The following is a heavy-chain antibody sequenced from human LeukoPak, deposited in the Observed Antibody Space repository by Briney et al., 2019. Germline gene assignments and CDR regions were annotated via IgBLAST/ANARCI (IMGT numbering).Heavy chain of an antibody. V-gene: IGHV4-38-2*02. CDR1: GYSISSGYY. Sequence: SETLSLTCTVSGYSISSGYYWGWIRQPPGKGLEWIGSIYHSGSTYYNPSLKSRVTISVDTSKNQFSLKLSSVTAADTAVYYCARDPVVNYYDSSGYYAFDAFDIWGQGTMVTVSS. CDR2: IYHSGST. CDR3: ARDPVVNYYDSSGYYAFDAFDI. J-gene: IGHJ3*02. D-gene: IGHD3-22*01.